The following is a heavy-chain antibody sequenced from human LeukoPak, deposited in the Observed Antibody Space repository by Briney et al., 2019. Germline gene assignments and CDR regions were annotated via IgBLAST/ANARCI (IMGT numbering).Heavy chain of an antibody. V-gene: IGHV4-34*01. J-gene: IGHJ5*02. CDR2: LNHSGST. CDR3: ARGGLDILVVPAVSDENWFDP. Sequence: PSETLSLTCAVYVGSFSGYYWSWIRQPPGKGLEWIGELNHSGSTNYNPSLKSRVTISVDTSKNQFSLKLSSVTAADTAVYYCARGGLDILVVPAVSDENWFDPWGQGTLVTVSS. D-gene: IGHD2-2*03. CDR1: VGSFSGYY.